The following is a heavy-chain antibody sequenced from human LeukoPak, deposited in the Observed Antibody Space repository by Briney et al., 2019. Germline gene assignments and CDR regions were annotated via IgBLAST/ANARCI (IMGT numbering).Heavy chain of an antibody. Sequence: SETLSLTCAVYGGSFSGYYWSWIRQPPGKGLERIGEINHSGSTNYNPSLKSRVTISVDTSKNQFSLKLSSVTAADTAVYYCARGPGYGSGSYYNASFDYWGQGTLVTVSS. D-gene: IGHD3-10*01. J-gene: IGHJ4*02. CDR2: INHSGST. CDR3: ARGPGYGSGSYYNASFDY. V-gene: IGHV4-34*01. CDR1: GGSFSGYY.